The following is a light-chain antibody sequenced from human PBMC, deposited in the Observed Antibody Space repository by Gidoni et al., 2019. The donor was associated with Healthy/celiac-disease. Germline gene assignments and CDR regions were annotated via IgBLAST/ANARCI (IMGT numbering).Light chain of an antibody. Sequence: DIVMTQSPASLAVSLGERATINCKSSQSVLYSSNNKNYLAWYQQKPGQPPKLLIYWASTRESGVPDRFSGSGSGTDFTLTISSLQAEDVAVYYCQQYYSTLPTFGQGTKVEIK. CDR1: QSVLYSSNNKNY. CDR3: QQYYSTLPT. V-gene: IGKV4-1*01. CDR2: WAS. J-gene: IGKJ1*01.